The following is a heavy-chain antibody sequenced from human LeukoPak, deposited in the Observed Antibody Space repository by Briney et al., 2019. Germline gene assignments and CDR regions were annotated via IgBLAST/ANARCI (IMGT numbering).Heavy chain of an antibody. V-gene: IGHV4-59*01. CDR2: IFDIGNT. CDR3: AKGMMPDWFDP. CDR1: GVSLNNYY. Sequence: PWETLSLPCNVSGVSLNNYYTPWVRHSTGKGLEWIGYIFDIGNTNYNPSLKGRATISLDRSKNQFSLRLNSVTAADTAVYYCAKGMMPDWFDPWGQGTLVTVST. J-gene: IGHJ5*02. D-gene: IGHD2-2*01.